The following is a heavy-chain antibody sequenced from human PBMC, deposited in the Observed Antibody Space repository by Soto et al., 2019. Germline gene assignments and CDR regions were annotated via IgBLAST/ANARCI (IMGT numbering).Heavy chain of an antibody. J-gene: IGHJ6*02. V-gene: IGHV3-21*01. Sequence: GGSLRLSCAASGFTFSSYSMNWVRQAPGKGLEWVSSISSSSSYIYYADSVKGRFTISRDNAKNSLYLQMNSLRAEDTAVYYCAREWNTGGAPWYYYGMDVWGQGTTVTVSS. D-gene: IGHD2-8*02. CDR3: AREWNTGGAPWYYYGMDV. CDR2: ISSSSSYI. CDR1: GFTFSSYS.